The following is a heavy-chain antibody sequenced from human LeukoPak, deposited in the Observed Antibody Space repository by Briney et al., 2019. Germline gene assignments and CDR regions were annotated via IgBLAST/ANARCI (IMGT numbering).Heavy chain of an antibody. CDR3: ARVTIYYDSSGYYYDAFDI. CDR1: GFTVSSNY. D-gene: IGHD3-22*01. J-gene: IGHJ3*02. Sequence: PGGSLRLSCAASGFTVSSNYMSWVRQAPGKGLEWVSVIYSGGSTYYADSVKGRFTISRDNAKNSLYLQMNSLRAEDTAVYYCARVTIYYDSSGYYYDAFDIWGQGTMVTVSS. CDR2: IYSGGST. V-gene: IGHV3-53*01.